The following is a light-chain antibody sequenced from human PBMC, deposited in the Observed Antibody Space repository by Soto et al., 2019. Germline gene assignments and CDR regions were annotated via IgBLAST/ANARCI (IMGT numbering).Light chain of an antibody. J-gene: IGLJ1*01. Sequence: QSVLTQPASVSGSPGQSITISCTGSNSDVGSYKYVSWYQQHPGKAPKLIIYEVSNRPSGVSNRFSGSKSGNTASLTLSGLQAEDEAEYYCTSFSNSTYVFGTGTKLTVL. CDR1: NSDVGSYKY. V-gene: IGLV2-14*01. CDR2: EVS. CDR3: TSFSNSTYV.